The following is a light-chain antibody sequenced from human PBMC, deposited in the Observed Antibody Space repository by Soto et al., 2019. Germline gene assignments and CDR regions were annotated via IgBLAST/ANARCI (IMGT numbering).Light chain of an antibody. CDR3: QQYESYSPWT. CDR1: QSISSW. J-gene: IGKJ1*01. CDR2: DAS. V-gene: IGKV1-5*01. Sequence: DIEMTQSPPALSSSVGDIATITCQASQSISSWLAWYQQKPGKAPKLLIYDASTLQSGVPSRYSGSGSGTEFTLTISNLQPDDFATYYCQQYESYSPWTVGQGTKVAI.